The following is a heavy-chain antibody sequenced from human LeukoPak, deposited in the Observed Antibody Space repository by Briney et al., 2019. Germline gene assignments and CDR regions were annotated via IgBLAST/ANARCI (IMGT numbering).Heavy chain of an antibody. J-gene: IGHJ5*02. V-gene: IGHV4-59*01. CDR1: GGSISSYY. Sequence: PSETLSLTXTVSGGSISSYYWSWIRQSPGKGLEWLGYIYYSGSTNYNPSLKSRVTISVDTSKNQFSLKLSSVTAADTAVYYCARVGLRVAAADPWGQGTLVTVSS. CDR2: IYYSGST. CDR3: ARVGLRVAAADP. D-gene: IGHD6-13*01.